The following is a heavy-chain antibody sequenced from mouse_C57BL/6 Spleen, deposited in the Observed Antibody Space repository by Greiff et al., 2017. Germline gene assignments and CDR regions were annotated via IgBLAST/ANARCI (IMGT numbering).Heavy chain of an antibody. CDR3: ARPPYGKVYFDV. V-gene: IGHV5-4*03. CDR1: GFTFSSYA. J-gene: IGHJ1*03. CDR2: ISDGGSYT. D-gene: IGHD2-1*01. Sequence: DVKLVESGGGLVKPGGSLKLSCAASGFTFSSYAMSWVRQTPEKRLEWVATISDGGSYTYYPDNVKGRFTISRDNAKNNLYLQMSHLKSEDTAMYYCARPPYGKVYFDVWGTGTTVTVSS.